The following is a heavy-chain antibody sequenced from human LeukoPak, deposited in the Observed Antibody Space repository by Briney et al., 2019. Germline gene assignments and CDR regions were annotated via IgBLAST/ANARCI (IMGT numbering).Heavy chain of an antibody. V-gene: IGHV1-2*02. Sequence: ASVKVSCKPSGYTFTDYYLHWVRQAPGQGLEWMGWIDPNTGRTVYAQNFQGRLTLTRDTSVSTAYMDLRGLGSDDTAVYYCATVKYDYGDPVGWFDPWGQGTLVTVSS. D-gene: IGHD4-17*01. CDR1: GYTFTDYY. J-gene: IGHJ5*02. CDR2: IDPNTGRT. CDR3: ATVKYDYGDPVGWFDP.